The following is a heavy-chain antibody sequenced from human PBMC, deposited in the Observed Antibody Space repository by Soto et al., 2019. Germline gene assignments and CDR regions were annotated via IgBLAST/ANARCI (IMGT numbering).Heavy chain of an antibody. D-gene: IGHD3-16*01. J-gene: IGHJ2*01. CDR3: ASGASNTSYWYFDL. CDR1: GFTFGSYA. V-gene: IGHV3-30-3*01. CDR2: ISYDGSNK. Sequence: QVQLVESGGGVVQPGRSLRLSCAASGFTFGSYAMHWVCQAPGKGLEWVAVISYDGSNKYYADSVKGRFTISRDNSKNTLYLQMNSLRAEDTAVYYCASGASNTSYWYFDLWGRGTLVTVSS.